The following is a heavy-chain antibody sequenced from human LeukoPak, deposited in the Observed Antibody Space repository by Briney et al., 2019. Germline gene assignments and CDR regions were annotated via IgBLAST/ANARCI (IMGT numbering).Heavy chain of an antibody. D-gene: IGHD3-22*01. CDR3: ARGTNYYDSSAITAFDY. Sequence: SETLSLTCTVSGGSISSYYWSWIRQPPGKGLEWIGYIYYSGSTYYNPSLKSRVTISVDTSKNQFSLKLSSVTAADTAVYYCARGTNYYDSSAITAFDYWGQGTLVTVSS. CDR1: GGSISSYY. CDR2: IYYSGST. V-gene: IGHV4-59*12. J-gene: IGHJ4*02.